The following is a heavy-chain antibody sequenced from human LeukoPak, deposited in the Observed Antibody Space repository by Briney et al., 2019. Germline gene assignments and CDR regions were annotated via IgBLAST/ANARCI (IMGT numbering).Heavy chain of an antibody. J-gene: IGHJ4*02. CDR1: GFTLSNYA. D-gene: IGHD3-10*01. CDR3: ATRWFWEFRDY. Sequence: GGSLRLSCAAAGFTLSNYAMSWVRQAPGKGLEWVSAISGSGGSTHYADSVKGRFTISRDNSKNTLYLQMNSLRAEDMSVYYCATRWFWEFRDYWGQGTLVTVSS. V-gene: IGHV3-23*01. CDR2: ISGSGGST.